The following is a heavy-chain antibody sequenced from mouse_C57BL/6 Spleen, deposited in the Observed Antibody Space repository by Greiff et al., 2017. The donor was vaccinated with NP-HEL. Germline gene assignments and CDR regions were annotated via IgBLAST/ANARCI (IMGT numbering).Heavy chain of an antibody. CDR1: GFTFSDYG. V-gene: IGHV5-17*01. CDR2: ISSGSSTI. J-gene: IGHJ4*01. Sequence: EVMLVESGGGLVKPGGSLKLSCAASGFTFSDYGMHWVRQAPEKGLEWVAYISSGSSTIYYADTVKGRFTLSRDNAKNTLFLQMTSLRSEDTAMYYCARPSYYYAMDYWGQGTSVTVSS. CDR3: ARPSYYYAMDY.